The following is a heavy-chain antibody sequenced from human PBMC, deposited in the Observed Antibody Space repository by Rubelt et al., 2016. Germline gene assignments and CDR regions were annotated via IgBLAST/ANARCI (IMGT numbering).Heavy chain of an antibody. D-gene: IGHD6-19*01. Sequence: GAEVKKPGSSVKVSCKASGGTFSSYAISWVRQAPGQGLEWMGRIIPILGIANYAQKFQGRVTITADKSTSTAYMELSSLRSEDTAVYYCARLLGYSSGWYSDYWGQGTLVTVSS. V-gene: IGHV1-69*04. CDR1: GGTFSSYA. J-gene: IGHJ4*02. CDR2: IIPILGIA. CDR3: ARLLGYSSGWYSDY.